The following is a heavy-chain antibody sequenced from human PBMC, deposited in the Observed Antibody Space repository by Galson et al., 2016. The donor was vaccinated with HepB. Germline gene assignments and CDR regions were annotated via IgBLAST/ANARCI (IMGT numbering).Heavy chain of an antibody. CDR1: GGSISGEPNY. V-gene: IGHV4-39*07. Sequence: SETLSLTCIVSGGSISGEPNYWAWIRQPPGKGLEYIGTVFHDGRTYYNPSLKVRVTISVDTSNNQFSLSLNSVTAADTAVYYCATAPERYYVSGTSWFDPWGQGTLVTVSS. J-gene: IGHJ5*02. CDR2: VFHDGRT. D-gene: IGHD3-10*01. CDR3: ATAPERYYVSGTSWFDP.